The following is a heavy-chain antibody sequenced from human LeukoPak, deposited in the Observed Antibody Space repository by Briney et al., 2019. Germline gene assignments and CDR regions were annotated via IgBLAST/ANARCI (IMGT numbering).Heavy chain of an antibody. Sequence: GASVKVSCKASGYTFTGYYMHWVRQAPGQGLEWMGWINPNSGGTNYARKFQGRVTMTRDTSISTAYMELSRLRSDDTAVYYCARWAVYDAFDIWGQGTMVTVSS. CDR1: GYTFTGYY. CDR3: ARWAVYDAFDI. CDR2: INPNSGGT. J-gene: IGHJ3*02. D-gene: IGHD1-14*01. V-gene: IGHV1-2*02.